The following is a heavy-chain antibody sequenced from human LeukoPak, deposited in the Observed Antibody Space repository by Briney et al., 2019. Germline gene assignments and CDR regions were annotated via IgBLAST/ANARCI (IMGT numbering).Heavy chain of an antibody. J-gene: IGHJ3*02. CDR2: IIPIFGTA. D-gene: IGHD3-22*01. CDR1: GGTFSSYA. Sequence: SVKVSCKASGGTFSSYAISWVRQAPGQGLEWMGGIIPIFGTANYAQKFQGRVTMTRNTSISTAYMELSSLRSEDTAVYYCAREDSSGRMTYAFDIWGQGTMVTVSS. V-gene: IGHV1-69*05. CDR3: AREDSSGRMTYAFDI.